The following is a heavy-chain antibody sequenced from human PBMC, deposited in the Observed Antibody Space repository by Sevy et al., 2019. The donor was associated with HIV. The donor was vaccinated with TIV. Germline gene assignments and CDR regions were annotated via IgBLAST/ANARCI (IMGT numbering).Heavy chain of an antibody. D-gene: IGHD4-17*01. Sequence: GGSLRLSCAASGFTVSSNYMSWVRQAPGKGLEWVSVIYSGGSTYYADSVKGRFTISRDNSKNTLYPQMNSLRAEDTAVYYCARAYGDYVNHFDYWGQGTLVTVSS. CDR2: IYSGGST. J-gene: IGHJ4*02. CDR1: GFTVSSNY. CDR3: ARAYGDYVNHFDY. V-gene: IGHV3-66*01.